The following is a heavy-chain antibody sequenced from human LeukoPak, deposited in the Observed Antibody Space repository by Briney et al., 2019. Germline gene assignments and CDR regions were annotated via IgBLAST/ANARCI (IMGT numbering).Heavy chain of an antibody. J-gene: IGHJ4*02. Sequence: GGSLRLSCAASGFTFSSYSMNWVRQAPGKGLEWVSSISSSSSYIYYADSVKGRFTISRDNAKSSLYLQINSLRAEDTAVYSCARDEGRYCSGGSCYSPYWGQGTLVTVSS. CDR3: ARDEGRYCSGGSCYSPY. CDR2: ISSSSSYI. V-gene: IGHV3-21*01. CDR1: GFTFSSYS. D-gene: IGHD2-15*01.